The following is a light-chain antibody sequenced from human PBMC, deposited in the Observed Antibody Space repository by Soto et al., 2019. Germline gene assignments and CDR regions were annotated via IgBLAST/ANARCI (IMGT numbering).Light chain of an antibody. CDR3: SSHTSTSTWV. CDR1: SSDIGDYNY. Sequence: QSALTQPASVSGSPGQSITISCTGTSSDIGDYNYVSWYQQHPGIAPKLIIFEVGDRPSGVSNRFSGSKSGYTASLTISGLQAEDEADYYCSSHTSTSTWVFGAGTKVTVL. V-gene: IGLV2-14*01. CDR2: EVG. J-gene: IGLJ3*02.